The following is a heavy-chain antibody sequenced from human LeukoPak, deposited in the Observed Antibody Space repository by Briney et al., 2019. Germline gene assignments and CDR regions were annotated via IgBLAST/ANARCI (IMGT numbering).Heavy chain of an antibody. CDR3: ARSGIVDAFDI. Sequence: GGSLRLSCAASGFTFSTHWMSWVRQAPGEGLEWVANIKPDGSEKDYVDSVKGRLTISRDNAKNSLYLQMKSLRAEDTAVYYCARSGIVDAFDIWGQGTMVTVSS. D-gene: IGHD3-10*01. CDR2: IKPDGSEK. CDR1: GFTFSTHW. J-gene: IGHJ3*02. V-gene: IGHV3-7*01.